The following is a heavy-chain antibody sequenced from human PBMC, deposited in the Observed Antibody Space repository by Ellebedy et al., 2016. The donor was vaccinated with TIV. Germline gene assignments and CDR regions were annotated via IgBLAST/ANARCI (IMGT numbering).Heavy chain of an antibody. Sequence: ASVKVSXKASGYTFRHFYMHWVRQAPGQGLAWVGVMNPSSGGATYAQKFQGRVTMTRDTSTSTVYMEMTSLRSDDTAVYYCARDLVGETSYVGYWGQGTLVTVSS. J-gene: IGHJ4*02. CDR2: MNPSSGGA. V-gene: IGHV1-46*01. D-gene: IGHD3-16*01. CDR3: ARDLVGETSYVGY. CDR1: GYTFRHFY.